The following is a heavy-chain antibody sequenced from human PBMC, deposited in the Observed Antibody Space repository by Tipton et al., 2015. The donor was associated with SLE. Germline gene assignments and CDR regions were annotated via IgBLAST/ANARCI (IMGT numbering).Heavy chain of an antibody. Sequence: GLVKPSETLSLTCTVSGGSISSYHWSWIRQPPGKGLEWIGYMSYTGTNNYNPSLGSRVTISGDTSTNQFSLKLTSVSAADTAVYYCARLTPLSGWYYFDYWGQGALVTVSS. CDR1: GGSISSYH. CDR3: ARLTPLSGWYYFDY. CDR2: MSYTGTN. V-gene: IGHV4-59*13. D-gene: IGHD3-9*01. J-gene: IGHJ4*02.